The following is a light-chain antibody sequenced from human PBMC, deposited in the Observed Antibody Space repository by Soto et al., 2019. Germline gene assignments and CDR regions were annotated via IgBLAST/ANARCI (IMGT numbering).Light chain of an antibody. CDR1: QSVLYSSNNKNY. Sequence: DIVMTQSPDSLAVSLGERATINCKSSQSVLYSSNNKNYLAWYQRKPGQPPKLLIYWASTRESGVPDRFSGSGSGTDFTLTISSLQAEDVAVYSCQQYYSTPYTFGQGTKLEIK. CDR3: QQYYSTPYT. J-gene: IGKJ2*01. CDR2: WAS. V-gene: IGKV4-1*01.